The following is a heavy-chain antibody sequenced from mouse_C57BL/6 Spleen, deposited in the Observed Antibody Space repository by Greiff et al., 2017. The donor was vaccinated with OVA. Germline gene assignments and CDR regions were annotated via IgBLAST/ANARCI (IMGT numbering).Heavy chain of an antibody. J-gene: IGHJ4*01. CDR3: ARAYYGSSSGYAMDY. Sequence: EVKLVESGAELVRPGSSVKMSCKTSGYTFTSYGINWVKQRPGQGLEWIGYIYIGNGYTEYNEKFKGKATLTSDTSSSTAYMQLSSLTSEDSAIYFCARAYYGSSSGYAMDYWGQGTSVTVSS. CDR2: IYIGNGYT. V-gene: IGHV1-58*01. D-gene: IGHD1-1*01. CDR1: GYTFTSYG.